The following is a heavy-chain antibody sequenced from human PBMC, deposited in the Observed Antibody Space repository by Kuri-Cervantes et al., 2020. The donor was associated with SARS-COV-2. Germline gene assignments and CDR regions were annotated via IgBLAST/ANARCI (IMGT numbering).Heavy chain of an antibody. CDR3: ARELGVPAATYFYY. CDR2: IYYSGST. Sequence: GSLRLSCTVSGGSISSSSYYWGWIRQPTGKGREWIGSIYYSGSTYYNPSLEIRVTISVDTSKNQFFLKLSSVTAADAAVYYCARELGVPAATYFYYWGQGTLVTVSS. CDR1: GGSISSSSYY. D-gene: IGHD2-2*01. J-gene: IGHJ4*02. V-gene: IGHV4-39*07.